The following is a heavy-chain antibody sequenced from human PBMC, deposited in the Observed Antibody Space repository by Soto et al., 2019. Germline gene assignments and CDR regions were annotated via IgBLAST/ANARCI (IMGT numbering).Heavy chain of an antibody. CDR2: ISYDGSNK. Sequence: QVQLVESGGGVVQPGRSLRLSCAASGFTFSSYGMHWVRQAPGKGLEWVAVISYDGSNKYYADSVKGRFTISRDNSKNTLYLQMNSLRAEDTAGYYCAKDAMKYYYDSSASDYWGQGTLVTVSS. CDR1: GFTFSSYG. CDR3: AKDAMKYYYDSSASDY. J-gene: IGHJ4*02. D-gene: IGHD3-22*01. V-gene: IGHV3-30*18.